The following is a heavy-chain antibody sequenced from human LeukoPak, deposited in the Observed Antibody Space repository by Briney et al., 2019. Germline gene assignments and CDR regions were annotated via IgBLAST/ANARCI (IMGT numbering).Heavy chain of an antibody. CDR3: ARHVSPSYYYYYMDV. CDR2: IYYSGST. V-gene: IGHV4-39*01. D-gene: IGHD2-8*01. Sequence: SETLSLTCTVSGGSFSSSSYYWGWIRQPPGKGLEWIGSIYYSGSTYYNPSLKSRVTISVDTSKNQFSLKLSSVTAADTAVYYCARHVSPSYYYYYMDVWGKGTTVTVSS. J-gene: IGHJ6*03. CDR1: GGSFSSSSYY.